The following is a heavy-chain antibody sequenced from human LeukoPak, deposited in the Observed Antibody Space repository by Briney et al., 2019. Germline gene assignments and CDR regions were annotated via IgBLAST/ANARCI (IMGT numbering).Heavy chain of an antibody. D-gene: IGHD3-10*01. CDR1: GFTFSYYE. V-gene: IGHV3-53*04. CDR3: ARGELYRF. CDR2: IYSGGST. J-gene: IGHJ4*02. Sequence: GGPLRLSCAASGFTFSYYEMSWVRQAPGKGLEWVSVIYSGGSTYYADSVKGRFTISRHNSKNTLYLQMNSLRAEDTAVYYCARGELYRFWGQGTLVTVSS.